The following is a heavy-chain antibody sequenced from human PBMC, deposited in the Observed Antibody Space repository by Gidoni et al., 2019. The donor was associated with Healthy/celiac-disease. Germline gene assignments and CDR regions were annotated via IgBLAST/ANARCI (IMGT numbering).Heavy chain of an antibody. J-gene: IGHJ4*02. CDR2: IWYDGSNK. V-gene: IGHV3-33*01. Sequence: QVKLVESGGGVVKPGRYMRLYCAASGFTFRSYGMHWVRKAPGKGLEWVAVIWYDGSNKYYADSVKGRFTISSDNSKNTLYLQMNSLRAEDTAVYYCARESRGATAFDYWGQVTLVTVSS. CDR1: GFTFRSYG. D-gene: IGHD1-26*01. CDR3: ARESRGATAFDY.